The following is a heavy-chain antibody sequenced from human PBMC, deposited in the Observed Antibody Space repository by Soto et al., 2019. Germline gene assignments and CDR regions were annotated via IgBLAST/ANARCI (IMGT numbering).Heavy chain of an antibody. CDR1: GYTFTGYY. D-gene: IGHD6-19*01. Sequence: QVQLVQSGAEVKKPGASVKVSCKASGYTFTGYYIHWVRQAPGQGLEWMGWINPNNGDTNYARKLQGRVTMTRDTSTSTAYMELSSLRSEDTAVYYCARASSGWSDAFDIWGQGTMVTVSS. CDR2: INPNNGDT. V-gene: IGHV1-2*02. J-gene: IGHJ3*02. CDR3: ARASSGWSDAFDI.